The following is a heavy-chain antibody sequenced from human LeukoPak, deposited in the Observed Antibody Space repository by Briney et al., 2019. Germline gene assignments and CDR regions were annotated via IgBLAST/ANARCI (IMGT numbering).Heavy chain of an antibody. V-gene: IGHV4-31*03. J-gene: IGHJ4*02. CDR2: IYYSGST. CDR1: GGSISSGGYY. Sequence: SETLSLTCTVSGGSISSGGYYWSWIRQHPGKGLEWIGYIYYSGSTYYNPSLKSRVTIPVDTSKNQFSLKLSSVTAADTAVYYCARSPTEYAVFDYWGQGTLVTVSS. CDR3: ARSPTEYAVFDY. D-gene: IGHD2/OR15-2a*01.